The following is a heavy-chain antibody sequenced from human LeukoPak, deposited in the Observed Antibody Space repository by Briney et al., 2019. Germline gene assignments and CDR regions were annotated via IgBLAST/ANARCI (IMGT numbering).Heavy chain of an antibody. J-gene: IGHJ3*01. Sequence: ASVTVSFTSSGYTFTTYYVHWVRQAPRQGLEWMGIINTSGGTSYAQKFQGRVTMTRDTSTSTVYMELSSLRSEDTAVYYCARDVGFRGAASAVAAPRGAFDVWGQGTMVTVSS. D-gene: IGHD6-19*01. CDR1: GYTFTTYY. V-gene: IGHV1-46*01. CDR2: INTSGGT. CDR3: ARDVGFRGAASAVAAPRGAFDV.